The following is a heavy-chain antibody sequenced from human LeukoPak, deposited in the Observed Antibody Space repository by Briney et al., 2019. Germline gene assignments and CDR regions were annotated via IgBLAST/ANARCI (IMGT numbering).Heavy chain of an antibody. D-gene: IGHD3-16*01. CDR2: ISGSGGST. Sequence: PGGSLRLSCAASRFSFSSYAMSWVRQAPGKGLEWVSAISGSGGSTFFADSVKGRFTVSRDISKNTLYLQMNSLRAEDTAVYYCAKESGSYAKPFDYWGQGTLVTVSS. CDR3: AKESGSYAKPFDY. CDR1: RFSFSSYA. V-gene: IGHV3-23*01. J-gene: IGHJ4*02.